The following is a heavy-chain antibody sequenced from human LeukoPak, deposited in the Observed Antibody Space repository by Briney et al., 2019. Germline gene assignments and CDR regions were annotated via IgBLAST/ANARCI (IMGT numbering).Heavy chain of an antibody. CDR3: ASQTYYYDSSGYGGLDY. CDR1: GYSISNDYY. CDR2: IYHSGSG. D-gene: IGHD3-22*01. J-gene: IGHJ4*02. V-gene: IGHV4-38-2*01. Sequence: PSDTLSLTCAVSGYSISNDYYWGWIRQPPGRGLEWIGHIYHSGSGYYNPSLKSRVAMSVDTSKNQFSLKLSSVTAADTAVYYCASQTYYYDSSGYGGLDYWGQGTLVTVSS.